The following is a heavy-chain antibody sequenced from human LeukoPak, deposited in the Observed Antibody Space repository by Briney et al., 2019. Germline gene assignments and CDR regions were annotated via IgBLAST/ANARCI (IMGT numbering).Heavy chain of an antibody. CDR2: IYYSGST. D-gene: IGHD6-19*01. CDR3: ARSATAVAGMFDY. Sequence: SETLSLTCTVSGGSISSSSYYWGWIRQPPGKGLEWIGSIYYSGSTYYNPSLKSRVTISVDTSKNQFSLKLSSVTAADTAVYYCARSATAVAGMFDYWGQGTLVTVSS. CDR1: GGSISSSSYY. J-gene: IGHJ4*02. V-gene: IGHV4-39*01.